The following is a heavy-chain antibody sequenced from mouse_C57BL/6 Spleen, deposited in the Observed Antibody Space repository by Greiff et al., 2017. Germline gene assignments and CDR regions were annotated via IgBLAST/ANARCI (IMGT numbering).Heavy chain of an antibody. Sequence: EVKLMESGAELVRPGASVKLSCTASGFNIKDDYMHWVKQRPEQGLEWIGWIDPENGDTEYASKFQGKATITADTSSNTAYLQLSILTSEDTAVYYCTTSRAIFYAMDYWGQGTSVTVSS. CDR2: IDPENGDT. D-gene: IGHD3-3*01. J-gene: IGHJ4*01. CDR3: TTSRAIFYAMDY. CDR1: GFNIKDDY. V-gene: IGHV14-4*01.